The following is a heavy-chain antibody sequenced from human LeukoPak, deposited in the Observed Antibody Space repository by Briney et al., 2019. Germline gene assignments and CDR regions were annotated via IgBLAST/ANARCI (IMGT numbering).Heavy chain of an antibody. D-gene: IGHD3-10*01. CDR3: ARHMVRIYYYYGMDV. CDR1: GGSISSYY. J-gene: IGHJ6*02. V-gene: IGHV4-59*08. Sequence: PSETLSLTCTVSGGSISSYYWSWIRQPPGKGLEWIGYIYYSGSTNYNPSLKSRVTISVDTSKNQFSLKLSSVTAADAAVYYCARHMVRIYYYYGMDVWGQGTTVTVSS. CDR2: IYYSGST.